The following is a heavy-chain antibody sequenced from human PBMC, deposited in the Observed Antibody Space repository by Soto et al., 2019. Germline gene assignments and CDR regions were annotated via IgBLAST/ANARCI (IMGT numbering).Heavy chain of an antibody. CDR3: AKRGDGVWSGYPGYQWFEP. CDR2: IYYTGST. CDR1: GGSLTSYY. D-gene: IGHD3-3*01. Sequence: SETLSLTCSVSGGSLTSYYWSWIRQPPGKGLEWLGYIYYTGSTKYNPSLKSRVTISIDTSKNQFSLNLSSVTAADTAVYYCAKRGDGVWSGYPGYQWFEPWGQGTLVTVSS. V-gene: IGHV4-59*01. J-gene: IGHJ5*02.